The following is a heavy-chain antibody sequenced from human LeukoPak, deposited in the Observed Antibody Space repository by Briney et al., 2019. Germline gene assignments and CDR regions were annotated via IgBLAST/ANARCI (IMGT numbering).Heavy chain of an antibody. Sequence: ASVKVSCKASGYTFTSYYMHWVRQAPGQGLKWMGIINPSGGSTSYAQKFQGRVTMTRDTSTSTVYMELSSLRSEDTAVYYCAKPQGRLEQWLVPEQDYYYYMDVWGKGTTVTVSS. CDR3: AKPQGRLEQWLVPEQDYYYYMDV. V-gene: IGHV1-46*01. J-gene: IGHJ6*03. D-gene: IGHD6-19*01. CDR2: INPSGGST. CDR1: GYTFTSYY.